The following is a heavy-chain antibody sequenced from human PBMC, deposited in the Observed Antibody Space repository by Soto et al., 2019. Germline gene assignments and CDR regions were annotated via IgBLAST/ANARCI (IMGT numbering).Heavy chain of an antibody. J-gene: IGHJ5*02. D-gene: IGHD2-2*01. CDR3: ARAPNIVVVPAAVYRFNP. CDR2: ISANSGST. Sequence: GASVKVSCKASGYTFTSYYMHWVRQAPGQGLEWMGIISANSGSTNYAQKLQGRVTMTTDTSTSTAYMELRSLRSDDTAVYYCARAPNIVVVPAAVYRFNPWGQGTLVTVSS. CDR1: GYTFTSYY. V-gene: IGHV1-46*01.